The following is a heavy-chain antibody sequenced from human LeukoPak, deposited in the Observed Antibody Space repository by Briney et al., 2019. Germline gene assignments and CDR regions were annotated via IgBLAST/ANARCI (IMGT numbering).Heavy chain of an antibody. CDR1: GGSISTSSQD. D-gene: IGHD6-19*01. J-gene: IGHJ3*02. CDR2: LYYAGST. CDR3: ARPFYSSGWYGAFDI. V-gene: IGHV4-39*01. Sequence: IPSETLSLTCSVSGGSISTSSQDWVWIRQTPGKGLEWIGSLYYAGSTYNNPSLESRVTISIDTSKNQFSLRLTSVTAADTAVYFCARPFYSSGWYGAFDIWGPGTMVTVSS.